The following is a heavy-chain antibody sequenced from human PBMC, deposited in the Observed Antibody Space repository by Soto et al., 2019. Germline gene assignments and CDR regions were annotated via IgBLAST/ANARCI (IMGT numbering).Heavy chain of an antibody. CDR1: GASISSYY. V-gene: IGHV4-59*01. CDR2: IYYSGSI. CDR3: ARQMTEEYSYYGMDV. Sequence: SEALSLTCTVSGASISSYYWSWIRQPPGKGLQWIAYIYYSGSINYNPSLKSRVTISVDTSKNQFSLNLSSVTAADTAVYYCARQMTEEYSYYGMDVWCQGTTVTVSS. J-gene: IGHJ6*02.